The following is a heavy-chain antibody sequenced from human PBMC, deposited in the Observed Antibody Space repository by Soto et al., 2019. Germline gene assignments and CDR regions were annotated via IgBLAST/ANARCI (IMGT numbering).Heavy chain of an antibody. CDR3: AREGYSSSPDEPATYYFDY. D-gene: IGHD6-6*01. Sequence: SVKVSCKASGGTFSSYAISWVRQAPGQGLEWMGGIIPIFGTANYAQEFQGRVTITADESTSTAYMELSSLRSEDTAVYYCAREGYSSSPDEPATYYFDYWGQGTLVTVPQ. J-gene: IGHJ4*02. V-gene: IGHV1-69*13. CDR2: IIPIFGTA. CDR1: GGTFSSYA.